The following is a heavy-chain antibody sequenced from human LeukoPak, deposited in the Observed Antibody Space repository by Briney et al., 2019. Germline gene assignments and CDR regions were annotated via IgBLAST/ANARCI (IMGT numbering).Heavy chain of an antibody. CDR2: INPNSGGT. CDR1: GYTFTGYY. V-gene: IGHV1-2*02. CDR3: ARTNFTIFGVVIPYYYYYMDV. J-gene: IGHJ6*03. D-gene: IGHD3-3*01. Sequence: ASVKVSCKASGYTFTGYYMHWVRQAPGQGLEWMGWINPNSGGTNYAQKFQGRVTMTRDTSISTAYMELSRLRSDDTAVYYCARTNFTIFGVVIPYYYYYMDVWGKGTTVTVSS.